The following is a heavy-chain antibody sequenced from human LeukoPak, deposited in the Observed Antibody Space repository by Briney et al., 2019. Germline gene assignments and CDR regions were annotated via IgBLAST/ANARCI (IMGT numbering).Heavy chain of an antibody. Sequence: SQTLSLTCAISGDSVSSNSAAWNWIRQSPSRGLEWLGRTYYRSKWYNDYSVSVKSRITINADTSKNQFSLKLRSVTAADTAVYYCARESLRQQWLVRREEYYYMDVWGKGTTVTISS. CDR1: GDSVSSNSAA. CDR2: TYYRSKWYN. V-gene: IGHV6-1*01. J-gene: IGHJ6*03. CDR3: ARESLRQQWLVRREEYYYMDV. D-gene: IGHD6-19*01.